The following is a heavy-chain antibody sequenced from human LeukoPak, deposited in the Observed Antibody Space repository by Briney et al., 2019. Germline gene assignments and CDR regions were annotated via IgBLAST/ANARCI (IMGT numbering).Heavy chain of an antibody. J-gene: IGHJ3*02. D-gene: IGHD4-17*01. Sequence: HPGGSLRLSCAASGFTFDDYAMHWVRQAPGKGLEWVSGISWNSGSIGYADSVKGRFTISRDNAKNSLYLQMNSLRAEDTAVYYCARESTTVTDALDIWGQGTMVTVSS. CDR3: ARESTTVTDALDI. V-gene: IGHV3-9*01. CDR2: ISWNSGSI. CDR1: GFTFDDYA.